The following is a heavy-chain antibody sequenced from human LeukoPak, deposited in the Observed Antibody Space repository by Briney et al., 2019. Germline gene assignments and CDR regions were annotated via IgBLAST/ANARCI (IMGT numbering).Heavy chain of an antibody. V-gene: IGHV1-2*02. J-gene: IGHJ4*02. CDR1: GYTFTGYY. Sequence: ASVKVSCKASGYTFTGYYMHWVRQAPGQGLEWMGWINPNSGGTNYAQEFQGRVTMTRDASISTAYMELSRLRSDDTAVYYCARSPWDYDSSGYYGWGYWGQGTLVTVSS. D-gene: IGHD3-22*01. CDR2: INPNSGGT. CDR3: ARSPWDYDSSGYYGWGY.